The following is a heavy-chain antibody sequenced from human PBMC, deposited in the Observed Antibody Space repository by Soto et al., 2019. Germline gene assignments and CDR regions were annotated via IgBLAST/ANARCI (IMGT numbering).Heavy chain of an antibody. J-gene: IGHJ6*02. CDR3: AAELGFGKLSVV. CDR2: IIPLFGTT. V-gene: IGHV1-69*01. D-gene: IGHD3-10*01. Sequence: QVQVVQSGVEVRRPGSSVKVYCKASGDTFKNCVISWVRQAPGQGLEWMGGIIPLFGTTDFAQRFQGRLTITTDESTTTAYMELSRLRSEDTATYYCAAELGFGKLSVVWGQGTTVSVSS. CDR1: GDTFKNCV.